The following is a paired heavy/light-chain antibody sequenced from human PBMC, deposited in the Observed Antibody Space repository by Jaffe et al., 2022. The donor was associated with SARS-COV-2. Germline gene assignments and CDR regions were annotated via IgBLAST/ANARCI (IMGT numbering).Heavy chain of an antibody. Sequence: EVQLVESGGGLVQPGGSLRLSCAASGFSFSSFSSSWMSWVRQAPGKGLEWVANINQDGSEKYYVDSVKGRFTISRDNAKRSLYLQMNSLRDEDTAVYYCARNEIWGQGTLVTVSS. CDR3: ARNEI. V-gene: IGHV3-7*01. J-gene: IGHJ4*02. CDR2: INQDGSEK. CDR1: GFSFSSFSSSW.
Light chain of an antibody. J-gene: IGKJ4*01. V-gene: IGKV1-5*03. CDR2: GAS. Sequence: DIQMTQSPSTLSASVGDRVTITCRASQSINNWLAWYQQKPGKAPKLLIYGASRLESGVPSRFSGSGSGTEFTLTISSLQPDDFATYYCQQYNGYFGGGTKVEIK. CDR3: QQYNGY. CDR1: QSINNW.